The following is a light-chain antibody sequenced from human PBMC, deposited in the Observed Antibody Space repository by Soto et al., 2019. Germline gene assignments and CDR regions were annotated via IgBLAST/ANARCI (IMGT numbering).Light chain of an antibody. CDR2: KVS. V-gene: IGKV2-30*02. J-gene: IGKJ2*01. CDR3: MQGAHWPYT. CDR1: QGLVHRGGDTY. Sequence: DVVMTQSPLSLPVTLGQPASISCRSSQGLVHRGGDTYLNWFQQRPGQSPRRLIYKVSNRDSGVLVIFNGSGSGPDFTLKIGRVEAEDVGVYYGMQGAHWPYTVGQGNKLVIK.